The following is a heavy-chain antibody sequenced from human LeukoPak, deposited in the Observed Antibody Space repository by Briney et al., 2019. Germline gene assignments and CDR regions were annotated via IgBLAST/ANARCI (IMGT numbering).Heavy chain of an antibody. J-gene: IGHJ4*02. Sequence: GESLKISCKGSGYRFTSNWIGWVRQMPGKGLEWMGIIYPGDSDTRYSPSFQGQVTISADKSISTAYLQWSSLKASDTATYYCVRHAGYCSGDSCYFDYWGQGTLVTVSS. CDR3: VRHAGYCSGDSCYFDY. CDR1: GYRFTSNW. CDR2: IYPGDSDT. D-gene: IGHD2-15*01. V-gene: IGHV5-51*01.